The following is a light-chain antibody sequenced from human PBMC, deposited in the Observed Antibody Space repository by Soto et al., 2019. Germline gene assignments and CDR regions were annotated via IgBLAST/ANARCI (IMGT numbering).Light chain of an antibody. CDR1: QVITNY. CDR2: AAS. Sequence: DIQLTQSPSFLSASVGDRVTITCRASQVITNYLALYQQKPGKAPNLLIYAASTLQGGVPSRFSGSGSGTDFPLTISSLQPEDCATLYCQQLTCSPLTFGGGTKVEIK. CDR3: QQLTCSPLT. V-gene: IGKV1-9*01. J-gene: IGKJ4*01.